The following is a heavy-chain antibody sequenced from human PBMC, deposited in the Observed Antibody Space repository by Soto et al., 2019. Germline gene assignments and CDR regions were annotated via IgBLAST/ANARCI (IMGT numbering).Heavy chain of an antibody. Sequence: ASVKVSCKASGYTFTSYVISWVRQAPGQGREWRGWISAYNGNTNYAQKLQGRVTMTTDTSTSTAYMELRSLRSDDTAVYYCAREARAARPLYYYYYGMDVWGQGTTVTVSS. CDR2: ISAYNGNT. D-gene: IGHD6-6*01. CDR1: GYTFTSYV. CDR3: AREARAARPLYYYYYGMDV. J-gene: IGHJ6*02. V-gene: IGHV1-18*01.